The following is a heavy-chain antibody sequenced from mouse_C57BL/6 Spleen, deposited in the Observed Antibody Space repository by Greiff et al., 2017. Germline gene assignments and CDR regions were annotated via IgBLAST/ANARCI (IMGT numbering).Heavy chain of an antibody. Sequence: VQLQQSGAELVRPGASVTLSCKASGYTFTDYEMHWVKQTPVHGLEWIGAIDPETGGTAYNQKFEGKAILTADKSASTAYMELRSLTSEDSAGYYCTRGRGFAYWGQGTLVTVSA. CDR1: GYTFTDYE. CDR2: IDPETGGT. J-gene: IGHJ3*01. CDR3: TRGRGFAY. V-gene: IGHV1-15*01.